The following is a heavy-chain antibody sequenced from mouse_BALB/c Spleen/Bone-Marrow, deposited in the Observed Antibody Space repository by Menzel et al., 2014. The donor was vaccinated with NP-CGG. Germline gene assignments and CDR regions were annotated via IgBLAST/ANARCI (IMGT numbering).Heavy chain of an antibody. Sequence: EVKLVDSGGGLVQPGGSLKLSCATSGFTFSDYYMYWVRQTPEKRLEWVAYISNGGGSTYYPDTVKGRFTISRDNAKNTLYLQMSRLKSEDTAMYYCARQNYRGAMDYWGQGTSVTVSS. D-gene: IGHD2-14*01. CDR3: ARQNYRGAMDY. CDR2: ISNGGGST. CDR1: GFTFSDYY. J-gene: IGHJ4*01. V-gene: IGHV5-12*02.